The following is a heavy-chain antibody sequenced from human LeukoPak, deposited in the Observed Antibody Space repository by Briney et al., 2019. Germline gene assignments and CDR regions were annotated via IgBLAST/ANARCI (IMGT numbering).Heavy chain of an antibody. D-gene: IGHD2-2*01. J-gene: IGHJ5*02. CDR3: ARESDRYCFSTSCPNWFDP. Sequence: SETLSHTCTVSGGSISSGSYYWGWIRQPPGKGLEWIGSLYYSGSTYYNPSLKSRVTMSVDTSKNQFSLELKSVTAADTAVYYCARESDRYCFSTSCPNWFDPWGQGTLVTVSS. CDR2: LYYSGST. V-gene: IGHV4-39*07. CDR1: GGSISSGSYY.